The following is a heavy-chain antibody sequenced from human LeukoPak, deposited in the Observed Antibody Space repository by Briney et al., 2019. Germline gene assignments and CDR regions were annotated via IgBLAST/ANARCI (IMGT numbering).Heavy chain of an antibody. J-gene: IGHJ5*02. V-gene: IGHV1-2*02. CDR2: INPNSGGT. CDR1: GYTFTGHY. CDR3: ARGQAPPSYYYDTGGPDNWFDP. Sequence: ASVKVSCKASGYTFTGHYMHWVRQAPGQGLEWMGWINPNSGGTNYAQKFQGKVTMTRDTSISTAYMELSSLKSDDTAVYYCARGQAPPSYYYDTGGPDNWFDPWGQGTLVTVSS. D-gene: IGHD3-22*01.